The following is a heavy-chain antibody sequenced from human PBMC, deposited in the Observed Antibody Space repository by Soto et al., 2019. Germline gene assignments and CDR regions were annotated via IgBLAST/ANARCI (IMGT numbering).Heavy chain of an antibody. CDR1: GGTFSSYA. J-gene: IGHJ6*02. Sequence: SVKVSCKASGGTFSSYAISWVRQAPGQGLEWMGGIIPIFGTANYAQKFQGRVTITADESTSTAYMELSSLRSEDTAVYYCATLGYCISTSCYDEDYYYYYGMDVWGQGTTVTVSS. CDR2: IIPIFGTA. V-gene: IGHV1-69*13. CDR3: ATLGYCISTSCYDEDYYYYYGMDV. D-gene: IGHD2-2*01.